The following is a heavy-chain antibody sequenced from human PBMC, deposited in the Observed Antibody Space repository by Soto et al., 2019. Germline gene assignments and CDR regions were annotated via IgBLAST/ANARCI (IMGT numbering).Heavy chain of an antibody. V-gene: IGHV4-34*01. D-gene: IGHD3-22*01. Sequence: SETLSLTCAVYGGSFSGDYWSWIRQPPGKGLGWSGEINHSGSTNYNPSLQSRVTISVDRSKNQYSLKLSSVPAENTAVYYCARGELGYYDSSGSHYYYYYGMDVWGQGTTVT. J-gene: IGHJ6*02. CDR2: INHSGST. CDR3: ARGELGYYDSSGSHYYYYYGMDV. CDR1: GGSFSGDY.